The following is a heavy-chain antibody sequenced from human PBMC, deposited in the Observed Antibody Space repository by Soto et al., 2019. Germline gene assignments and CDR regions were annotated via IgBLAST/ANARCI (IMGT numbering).Heavy chain of an antibody. V-gene: IGHV4-34*01. D-gene: IGHD6-19*01. CDR1: GGSFSGYY. CDR3: ARGRSSGWYVGWFDP. CDR2: INHSGST. Sequence: QVQLQQLGAGLLKPSETLSLTCAVYGGSFSGYYWSWIRQPPGKGLEWIGEINHSGSTNYNPSLKSRVTISVDTSKNQFSLKLSSVTAADTAVYYCARGRSSGWYVGWFDPWGQGTLVTVSS. J-gene: IGHJ5*02.